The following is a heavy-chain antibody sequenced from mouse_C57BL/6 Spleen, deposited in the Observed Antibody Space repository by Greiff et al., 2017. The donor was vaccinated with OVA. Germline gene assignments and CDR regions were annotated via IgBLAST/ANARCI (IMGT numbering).Heavy chain of an antibody. D-gene: IGHD4-1*01. CDR1: GFTFTDYY. CDR2: IRNKANGYTT. J-gene: IGHJ1*03. V-gene: IGHV7-3*01. CDR3: ARYEPNWDTPLWYFDV. Sequence: EVMLVESGGGLVQPGGSLSLSCAASGFTFTDYYMSWVRQPPGKALEWLGFIRNKANGYTTEYSASVTGRFTISRDNSQRILYRQMNALRAEVSATYYDARYEPNWDTPLWYFDVWGTGTTVTVSS.